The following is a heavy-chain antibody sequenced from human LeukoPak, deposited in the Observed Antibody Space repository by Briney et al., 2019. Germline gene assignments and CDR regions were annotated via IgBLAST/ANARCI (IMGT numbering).Heavy chain of an antibody. CDR3: ARVVPAAIGGDFDY. Sequence: SQTLSLTCTVSGSSISSGDYYWSWIRQPPGKGLEWFGYICYGGSTYYNPSLKSRVTISVDTSKNQFSLKLSSVTAADTAVYYCARVVPAAIGGDFDYWGQGTLVTVSS. V-gene: IGHV4-30-4*08. CDR1: GSSISSGDYY. D-gene: IGHD2-2*01. J-gene: IGHJ4*02. CDR2: ICYGGST.